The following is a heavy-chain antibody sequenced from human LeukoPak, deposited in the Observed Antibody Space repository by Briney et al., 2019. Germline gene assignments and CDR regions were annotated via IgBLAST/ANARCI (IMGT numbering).Heavy chain of an antibody. D-gene: IGHD3-16*02. V-gene: IGHV1-69*04. CDR1: GGTLSIYA. CDR3: ASVGGVIVTFDY. CDR2: IIPILGIA. J-gene: IGHJ4*02. Sequence: ASVKVSCTASGGTLSIYAISWVRQAPGQGHEWMGRIIPILGIANYAQKFQGRVTITADKSTSTAYMELSSLRSEDTAVYYCASVGGVIVTFDYWGQGTLVTVSS.